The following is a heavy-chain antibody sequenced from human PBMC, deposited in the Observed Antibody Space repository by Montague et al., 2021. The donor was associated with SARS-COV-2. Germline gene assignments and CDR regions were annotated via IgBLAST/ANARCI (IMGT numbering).Heavy chain of an antibody. CDR3: ASTYGGNLGYSYYSMDV. D-gene: IGHD4-23*01. V-gene: IGHV4-31*03. CDR2: IYDSGST. CDR1: GGSISSGGYY. J-gene: IGHJ6*03. Sequence: TLSLTCTVSGGSISSGGYYWSWIRQHPGKGLEWIGYIYDSGSTCYNPSLKSRVTISVYTSKNQFSLKLSSVTAADTAVYYCASTYGGNLGYSYYSMDVWGKGTTVTVSS.